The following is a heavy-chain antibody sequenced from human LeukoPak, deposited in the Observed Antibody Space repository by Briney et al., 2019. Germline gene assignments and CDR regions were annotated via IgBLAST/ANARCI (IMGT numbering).Heavy chain of an antibody. D-gene: IGHD5-18*01. CDR3: ARGEYSYGYGYYYYGMDV. CDR2: ISWNSGSI. J-gene: IGHJ6*02. CDR1: GFTFDDYA. Sequence: PGRSLRLSCAASGFTFDDYAMYWVRQAPGKGLEWVSGISWNSGSIGYADSVKGRFTISRDNAKNSLYLQMNSLRDEDTAVYYCARGEYSYGYGYYYYGMDVWGQGTTVTVSS. V-gene: IGHV3-9*01.